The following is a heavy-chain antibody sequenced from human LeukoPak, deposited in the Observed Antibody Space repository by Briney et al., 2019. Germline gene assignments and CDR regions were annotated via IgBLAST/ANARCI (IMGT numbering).Heavy chain of an antibody. CDR3: ARSWSARFRPDPPYFDY. V-gene: IGHV4-59*01. J-gene: IGHJ4*02. CDR2: IYYSGST. D-gene: IGHD2-8*02. Sequence: SETLSLTCTVSGGSISSYYWSWIRQPPGKGLEWIGYIYYSGSTNYNPSLKSRVTISVDTSKNQFSLKLSSVTAADTAVYYCARSWSARFRPDPPYFDYWGQGTLVTVSS. CDR1: GGSISSYY.